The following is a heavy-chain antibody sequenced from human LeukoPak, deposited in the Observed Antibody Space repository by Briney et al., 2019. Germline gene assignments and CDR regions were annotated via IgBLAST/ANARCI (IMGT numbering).Heavy chain of an antibody. Sequence: PGRSLRLSCAASGFTFDDYAMHWVRQAPGKGLEWVSGTSWNSGSIGYADSVKGRFTISRDNAKNSLYLQMNSLRAEDTAVYYCARDIVVITAAHLFEYWGQGTLVTVSS. J-gene: IGHJ4*02. CDR3: ARDIVVITAAHLFEY. V-gene: IGHV3-9*01. D-gene: IGHD2-2*01. CDR1: GFTFDDYA. CDR2: TSWNSGSI.